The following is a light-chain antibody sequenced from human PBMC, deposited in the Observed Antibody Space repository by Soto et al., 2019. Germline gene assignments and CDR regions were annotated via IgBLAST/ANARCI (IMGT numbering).Light chain of an antibody. V-gene: IGLV1-51*01. Sequence: QSVLTQPPSVSAAPGQNVTISCSGSSSNVGNNYVSWYQQIPQTAPKLLIYDNDKRPSGIPDRCSGSTSGTSATLGITGVQTGDEADYFCVTWDSSLSVIVVFGGGTKLTVL. CDR3: VTWDSSLSVIVV. J-gene: IGLJ2*01. CDR1: SSNVGNNY. CDR2: DND.